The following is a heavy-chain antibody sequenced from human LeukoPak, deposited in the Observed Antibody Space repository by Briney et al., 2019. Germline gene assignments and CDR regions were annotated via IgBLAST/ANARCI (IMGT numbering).Heavy chain of an antibody. CDR2: IPRNGGST. CDR3: AKAPRFGDHAAEYFYYYMDV. D-gene: IGHD3-16*01. J-gene: IGHJ6*03. CDR1: GFTFSDYQ. Sequence: GGSLRLSCAASGFTFSDYQMTWIRQAPGKGLEWVSSIPRNGGSTYYADSVKGRFTISRDNSKNTLYVQMNSLRVDDTAVYYCAKAPRFGDHAAEYFYYYMDVWGKGTTVTVSS. V-gene: IGHV3-23*01.